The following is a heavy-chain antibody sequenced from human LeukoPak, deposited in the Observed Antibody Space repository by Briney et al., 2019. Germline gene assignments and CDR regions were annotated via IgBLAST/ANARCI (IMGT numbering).Heavy chain of an antibody. Sequence: SETLSLTCTVSGGSISSSSYYWGWIRQSPGKGPEWIGSIYYSGSTYYNPSLKSRVTISVDTSKNQFSLKLSSVTAADTAVYYCARQSDDYVWGSYRSPLYYFDYWGQGTLVTVSS. CDR3: ARQSDDYVWGSYRSPLYYFDY. V-gene: IGHV4-39*01. CDR2: IYYSGST. D-gene: IGHD3-16*02. J-gene: IGHJ4*02. CDR1: GGSISSSSYY.